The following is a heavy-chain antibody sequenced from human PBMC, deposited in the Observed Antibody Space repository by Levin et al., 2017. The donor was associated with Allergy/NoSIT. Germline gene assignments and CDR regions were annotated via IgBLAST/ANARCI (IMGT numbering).Heavy chain of an antibody. CDR3: AGAEEIYYYDSSGYYLIFDY. CDR2: ISSDSSTI. D-gene: IGHD3-22*01. J-gene: IGHJ4*02. CDR1: GFTFSGYS. V-gene: IGHV3-48*02. Sequence: GGSLRLSCAASGFTFSGYSMNWVRQAPGKGLEWVSYISSDSSTIYYADSVRGRFTISRTNAKNSLYLQMNSLRDGDTAVYYCAGAEEIYYYDSSGYYLIFDYWGQGTLVTVSS.